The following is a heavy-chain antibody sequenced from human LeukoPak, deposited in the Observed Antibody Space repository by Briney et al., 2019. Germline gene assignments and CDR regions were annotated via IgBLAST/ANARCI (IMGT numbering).Heavy chain of an antibody. CDR3: AREGSGSYLGAFDI. CDR1: GYTFTGYY. D-gene: IGHD1-26*01. CDR2: INPNSGGT. Sequence: ASVKVSCKASGYTFTGYYMHWVRQAPGQGLEWMGWINPNSGGTNYAQKFQGRVTMTRDTSISTAYMELSRLRSDDTAVYYCAREGSGSYLGAFDIWGQGTMVTVSS. V-gene: IGHV1-2*02. J-gene: IGHJ3*02.